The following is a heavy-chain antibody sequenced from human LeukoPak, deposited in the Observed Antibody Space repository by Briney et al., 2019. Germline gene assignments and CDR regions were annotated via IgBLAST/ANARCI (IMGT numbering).Heavy chain of an antibody. D-gene: IGHD3-22*01. J-gene: IGHJ4*02. CDR1: GYTFTTSG. CDR2: IGPYNDNT. Sequence: ASVKVSCKASGYTFTTSGICWVRQAPGQGLEWMGWIGPYNDNTNYAQKFQGRVTMTTDPSTSTVYMELRSLRSDDTAVYYCARAYYYDNSGSDFDYWGQGTLVTVSS. CDR3: ARAYYYDNSGSDFDY. V-gene: IGHV1-18*01.